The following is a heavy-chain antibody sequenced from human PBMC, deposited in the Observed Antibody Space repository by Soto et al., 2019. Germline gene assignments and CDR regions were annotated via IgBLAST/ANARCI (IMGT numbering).Heavy chain of an antibody. CDR2: VSGSGGLT. D-gene: IGHD3-22*01. J-gene: IGHJ4*02. CDR1: GFTFSNQA. CDR3: AKVGKEHYYDSSGYFDY. Sequence: GGSLRLSCAASGFTFSNQAMNWVRQAPGKGLGWVSRVSGSGGLTYYADSVKGRFTISRDNSKNTLYLQMNSLRAEDTAIYYFAKVGKEHYYDSSGYFDYWGQGTLVTVSS. V-gene: IGHV3-23*01.